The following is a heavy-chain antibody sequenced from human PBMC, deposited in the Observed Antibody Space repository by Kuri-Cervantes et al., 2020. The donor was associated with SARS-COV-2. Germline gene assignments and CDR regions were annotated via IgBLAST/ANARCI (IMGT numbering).Heavy chain of an antibody. D-gene: IGHD3-3*01. J-gene: IGHJ6*03. CDR1: GYTFTTYA. V-gene: IGHV7-4-1*02. CDR2: INTNTGNP. CDR3: ARDTDGSLEWLPYYSYYMDV. Sequence: ASVQVSCKASGYTFTTYAMNWVRQAPGQGLEWMGWINTNTGNPTYAQGFTGRFVFSFDTSVNTAYLQISSLKAEDTAVYYCARDTDGSLEWLPYYSYYMDVWGKGTTVTVSS.